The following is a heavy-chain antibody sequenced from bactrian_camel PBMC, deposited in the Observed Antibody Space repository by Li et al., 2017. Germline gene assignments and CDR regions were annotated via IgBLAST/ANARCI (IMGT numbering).Heavy chain of an antibody. CDR3: TVITTWWLLIKRCGY. CDR2: IAREGTT. J-gene: IGHJ6*01. D-gene: IGHD2*01. V-gene: IGHV3S53*01. Sequence: HVQLVESGGGSVQAGGSLILSCSVSGYSDNGNCMAWFRQVPGEERGGVAAIAREGTTSYVDSVKGRFTISQDNAKNTVYLQMNSLKPEDTAVYYCTVITTWWLLIKRCGYWGQGTQVTVS. CDR1: GYSDNGNC.